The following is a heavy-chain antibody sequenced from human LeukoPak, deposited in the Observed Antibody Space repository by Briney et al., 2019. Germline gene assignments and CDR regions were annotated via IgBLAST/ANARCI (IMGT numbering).Heavy chain of an antibody. Sequence: GRSLRLSCAASGFTFSSYAIHWVRQAPGKGLEWVAVISYDGSNKYYADSVEGRFTVSRDNSKNTLYLQMNSLRAEDTAVYYCAKVGIAARPTSTSYYYYGMDVWGQGTTVTVSS. CDR2: ISYDGSNK. D-gene: IGHD6-6*01. V-gene: IGHV3-30-3*01. CDR3: AKVGIAARPTSTSYYYYGMDV. J-gene: IGHJ6*02. CDR1: GFTFSSYA.